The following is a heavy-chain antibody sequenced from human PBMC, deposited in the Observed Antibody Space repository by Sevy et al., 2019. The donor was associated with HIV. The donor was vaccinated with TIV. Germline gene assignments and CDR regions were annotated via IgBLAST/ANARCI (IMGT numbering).Heavy chain of an antibody. Sequence: GGSLRLSCAASGFTFSSYAMHWVRQAPGKGLEWVAVISYDGSNKYYADSVKGRFTISRDNTKNTLFLQMNSLRAEDMAVYYCARAPYRQGAFDIWGQGTMVTVSS. CDR1: GFTFSSYA. V-gene: IGHV3-30-3*01. CDR2: ISYDGSNK. J-gene: IGHJ3*02. CDR3: ARAPYRQGAFDI.